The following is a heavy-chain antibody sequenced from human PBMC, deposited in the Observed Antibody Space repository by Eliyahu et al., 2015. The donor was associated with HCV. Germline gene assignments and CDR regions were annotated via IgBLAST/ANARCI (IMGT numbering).Heavy chain of an antibody. D-gene: IGHD2/OR15-2a*01. Sequence: QVQLVQSGAEVKKAGASVKVSCKASGYSFTFYYVNWVRQAPGQGLEWMGIFDPSGSITSYAQKLQGRVMLTSDTSTGTVYMELSSLRSEDTAVYYCARVYFGTASTSMDVWGQGTTVTVSS. CDR3: ARVYFGTASTSMDV. J-gene: IGHJ6*02. V-gene: IGHV1-46*04. CDR1: GYSFTFYY. CDR2: FDPSGSIT.